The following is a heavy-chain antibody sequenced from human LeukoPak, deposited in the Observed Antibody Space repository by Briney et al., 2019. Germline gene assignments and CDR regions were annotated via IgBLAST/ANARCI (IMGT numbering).Heavy chain of an antibody. J-gene: IGHJ4*02. CDR1: GGTFSSYT. Sequence: ASVKVSCNASGGTFSSYTISWVRQAPGQGLEWMGRIIPILGIANYAQKFQGRVTITADKSTSTAYMELSSLRSEDTAVYYCAREKTGTKYYFDYWGQGTLVTVSS. D-gene: IGHD1-7*01. V-gene: IGHV1-69*04. CDR2: IIPILGIA. CDR3: AREKTGTKYYFDY.